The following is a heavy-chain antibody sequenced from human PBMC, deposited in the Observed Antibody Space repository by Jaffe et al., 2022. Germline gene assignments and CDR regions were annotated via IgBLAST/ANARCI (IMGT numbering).Heavy chain of an antibody. CDR2: INPSGGST. D-gene: IGHD3-10*01. V-gene: IGHV1-46*01. CDR1: GYTFTSYY. Sequence: QVQLVQSGAEVKKPGASVKVSCKASGYTFTSYYMHWVRQAPGQGLEWMGIINPSGGSTSYAQKFQGRVTMTRDTSTSTVYMELSSLRSEDTAVYYCARGWDTYYYGSGRSYFDYWGQGTLVTVSS. J-gene: IGHJ4*02. CDR3: ARGWDTYYYGSGRSYFDY.